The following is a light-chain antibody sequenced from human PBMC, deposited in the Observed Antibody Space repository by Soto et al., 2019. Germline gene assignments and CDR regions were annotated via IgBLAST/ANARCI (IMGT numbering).Light chain of an antibody. Sequence: EIVLTQSPDTLSLSPGERATLSCRASQSVNNYLAWYQQLHGQAPRLLIYDASKRATGIPARFSGSGSGTDFTLTISSLEPEDPAVDYCQLRSNWIFTFGPGTKVEI. CDR3: QLRSNWIFT. J-gene: IGKJ3*01. V-gene: IGKV3-11*01. CDR1: QSVNNY. CDR2: DAS.